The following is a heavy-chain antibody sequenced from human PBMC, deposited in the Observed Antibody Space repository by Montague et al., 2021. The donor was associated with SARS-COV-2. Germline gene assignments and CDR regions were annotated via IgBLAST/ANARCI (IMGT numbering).Heavy chain of an antibody. CDR2: IDWDDDK. D-gene: IGHD3-9*01. CDR3: ARTVYDIFTGYSEWGFDY. CDR1: GFPLSTSGMC. V-gene: IGHV2-70*11. Sequence: PALVKPTQTLTLTCTFSGFPLSTSGMCVSWIRQPPGKALEWLARIDWDDDKYYSTSLKTRLTISKDTSNNQGVLTMTNTDPVDTATYYCARTVYDIFTGYSEWGFDYWGQGTLVTVSS. J-gene: IGHJ4*02.